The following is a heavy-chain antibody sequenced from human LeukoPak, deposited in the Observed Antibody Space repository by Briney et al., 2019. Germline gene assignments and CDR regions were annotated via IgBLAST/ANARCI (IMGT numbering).Heavy chain of an antibody. Sequence: SETLSLTCTVSGASVSSHYWSWLRQPPGEGLEWIGFVFYGVSTFYNPSLRGRVTISVDTSKKQASLKLSSVTAADTGVYYCARLHCSSTSCYDYYYYYMDVWGKGTTVIVSS. CDR3: ARLHCSSTSCYDYYYYYMDV. D-gene: IGHD2-2*01. V-gene: IGHV4-59*08. CDR1: GASVSSHY. CDR2: VFYGVST. J-gene: IGHJ6*03.